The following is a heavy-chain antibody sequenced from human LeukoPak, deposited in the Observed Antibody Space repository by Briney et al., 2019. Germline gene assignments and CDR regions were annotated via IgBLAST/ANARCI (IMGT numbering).Heavy chain of an antibody. V-gene: IGHV3-23*01. CDR2: ISGSGVGT. J-gene: IGHJ4*02. CDR3: AKNGRDDHDKYFFDF. D-gene: IGHD3-9*01. Sequence: GGSLRLSCAGSGFIFRNYAMSWVGQAPGRGLEGVSAISGSGVGTNYADSVKGRFTISRDNSKNTLYLQMNSLRAEDTAVYYCAKNGRDDHDKYFFDFWGQGTQVTVSS. CDR1: GFIFRNYA.